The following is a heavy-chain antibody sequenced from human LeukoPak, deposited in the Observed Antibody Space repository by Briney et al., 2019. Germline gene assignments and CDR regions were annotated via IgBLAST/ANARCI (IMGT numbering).Heavy chain of an antibody. Sequence: PGGSLRLSCAASGFTFSNYDMRWVRQAPGKGLEWVAVIWFDGSNNFYADSVKGRFTISRDNSKNTLYLQMNSLRAEDTAVYYCASSAGALIDCWGQGTLVIVSS. V-gene: IGHV3-33*01. D-gene: IGHD6-19*01. J-gene: IGHJ4*02. CDR3: ASSAGALIDC. CDR1: GFTFSNYD. CDR2: IWFDGSNN.